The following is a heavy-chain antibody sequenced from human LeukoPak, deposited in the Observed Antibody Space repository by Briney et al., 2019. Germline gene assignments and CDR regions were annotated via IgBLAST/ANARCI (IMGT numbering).Heavy chain of an antibody. CDR2: ISYDGSNK. D-gene: IGHD2-21*02. CDR3: ARDRYCASDRACYFDY. CDR1: GFTFSSYA. Sequence: GGSLRLSCAASGFTFSSYAMHWVRQAPGKGLEWVAVISYDGSNKYYADSVKGRFTISRDNSKNTLYLQMNSLRAEDTAVYYCARDRYCASDRACYFDYWGQGTLVTVSS. V-gene: IGHV3-30-3*01. J-gene: IGHJ4*02.